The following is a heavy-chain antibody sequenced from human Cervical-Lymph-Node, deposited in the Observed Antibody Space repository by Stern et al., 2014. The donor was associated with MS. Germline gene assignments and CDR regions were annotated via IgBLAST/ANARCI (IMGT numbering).Heavy chain of an antibody. D-gene: IGHD3-10*01. Sequence: EVQLVESGGGLARPGGSLRLSCAASGFTFSNYVLTWVRQAPGKGLEWVPSIRCSGRSSYYADSVQGRFAISTDNSSNTVNLQVSSLRADDTAIYYCARYSGSGTWFDPWGQGTLVTVSS. CDR1: GFTFSNYV. J-gene: IGHJ5*02. CDR2: IRCSGRSS. V-gene: IGHV3-23*04. CDR3: ARYSGSGTWFDP.